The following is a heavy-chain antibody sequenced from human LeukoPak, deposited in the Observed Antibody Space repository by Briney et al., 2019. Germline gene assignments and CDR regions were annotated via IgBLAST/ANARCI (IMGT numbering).Heavy chain of an antibody. J-gene: IGHJ4*02. Sequence: PGGSLRLSCAASGFTFSSYSMNWVRQAPGKGLEWVSSISFSSSYIYYADSVKGRFTISRDNAKNSLYLQMNSLRAEDTAVYYCAKGPSSGYGDYHARYYGYWGQGTLVTVSS. V-gene: IGHV3-21*04. D-gene: IGHD4-17*01. CDR3: AKGPSSGYGDYHARYYGY. CDR1: GFTFSSYS. CDR2: ISFSSSYI.